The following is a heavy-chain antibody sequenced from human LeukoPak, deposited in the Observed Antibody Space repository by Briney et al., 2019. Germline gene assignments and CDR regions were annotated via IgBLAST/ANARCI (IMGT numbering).Heavy chain of an antibody. V-gene: IGHV4-59*01. D-gene: IGHD3-10*01. Sequence: PSETLSLTCTVSGGSISSYYWSWVRQPPGKGLEWIGYIYYSGSTNYNPSLKSRVTISVDPSKTQFSLKLSSVTAADTAVYYCARDYYGSGSYYYYYYMDVWGKGTTVTVSS. J-gene: IGHJ6*03. CDR2: IYYSGST. CDR3: ARDYYGSGSYYYYYYMDV. CDR1: GGSISSYY.